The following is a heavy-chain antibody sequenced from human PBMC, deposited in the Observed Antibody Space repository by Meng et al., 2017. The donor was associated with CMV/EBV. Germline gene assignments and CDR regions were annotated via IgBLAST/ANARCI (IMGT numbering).Heavy chain of an antibody. Sequence: ASVKVSCKASGYTFTSYAMHWVRQAPGQRLEWMGWSNAGNGNTKYSQEFQGRVTITRDTSASTAYMELSSLRSEDMAVYYCALRGSSGYWDAFDIWGQGTMVTVSS. V-gene: IGHV1-3*02. CDR1: GYTFTSYA. D-gene: IGHD3-22*01. J-gene: IGHJ3*02. CDR3: ALRGSSGYWDAFDI. CDR2: SNAGNGNT.